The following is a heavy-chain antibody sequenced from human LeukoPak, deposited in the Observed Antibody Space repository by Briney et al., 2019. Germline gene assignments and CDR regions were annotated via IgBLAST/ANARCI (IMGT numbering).Heavy chain of an antibody. D-gene: IGHD3-22*01. J-gene: IGHJ6*03. CDR1: GGSMSSYY. V-gene: IGHV4-59*13. Sequence: NPSETLSLTCTVSGGSMSSYYWSWIRQPPGKGLEWIGYIYYRGSTTFNPSLKSRVTMSVDTSNSQFSLKLSSVTAADTAVYYCATIINITMIDNYSMDVWGKGTTVTVSS. CDR2: IYYRGST. CDR3: ATIINITMIDNYSMDV.